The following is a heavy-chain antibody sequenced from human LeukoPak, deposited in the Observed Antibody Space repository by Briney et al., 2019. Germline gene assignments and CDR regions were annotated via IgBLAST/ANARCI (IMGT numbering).Heavy chain of an antibody. V-gene: IGHV4-34*01. Sequence: SETLSLTCAVYGGSFSGYYWSWIRQPPGKGLEWIGEINHSGSTNYNPSPKSRVTISVDTSKNQFSLKLRSVTAADTAVYYCARDVYGGNSFGAFDIWGQGTMVTVSS. J-gene: IGHJ3*02. CDR2: INHSGST. CDR3: ARDVYGGNSFGAFDI. D-gene: IGHD4-23*01. CDR1: GGSFSGYY.